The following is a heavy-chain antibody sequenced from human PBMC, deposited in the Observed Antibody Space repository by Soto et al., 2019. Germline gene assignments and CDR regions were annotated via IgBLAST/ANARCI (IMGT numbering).Heavy chain of an antibody. CDR3: ARDTYLDSSGPSYYYYYGIDV. CDR2: ISYDGGKK. V-gene: IGHV3-30-3*01. CDR1: GFTFTDYA. D-gene: IGHD3-22*01. J-gene: IGHJ6*02. Sequence: QVQLVESGGGVVQPGRSLRLSCAASGFTFTDYAMHWVRQAPGKGLEWVAVISYDGGKKYYADSVKGRFTISRGNSKNTVYLQMNSLRVEDTAVYYCARDTYLDSSGPSYYYYYGIDVWGQGTTVTVSS.